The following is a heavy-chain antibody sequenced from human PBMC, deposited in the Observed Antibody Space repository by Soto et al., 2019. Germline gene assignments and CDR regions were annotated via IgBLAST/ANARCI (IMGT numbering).Heavy chain of an antibody. CDR2: ISYDGSNK. CDR3: ARVRPAEGDAFDI. Sequence: GGSLRLSCAASGFTFSSYAMHWVRQAPGKGLEWVAVISYDGSNKYYADSVKGRFTISRDNSKNTLYLQMNSLRAEDTAVYYCARVRPAEGDAFDIWGQGTMVTVSS. V-gene: IGHV3-30-3*01. CDR1: GFTFSSYA. J-gene: IGHJ3*02.